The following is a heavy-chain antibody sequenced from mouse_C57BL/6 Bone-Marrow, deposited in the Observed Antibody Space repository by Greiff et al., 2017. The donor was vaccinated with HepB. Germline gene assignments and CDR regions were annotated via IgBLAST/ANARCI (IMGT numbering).Heavy chain of an antibody. J-gene: IGHJ4*01. CDR1: GYTFTSHW. Sequence: VQLQQPGAELVKPGASVKLSCKASGYTFTSHWMHWVKQRPGQGLEWIGMIHPNSGSTNYNEKFKSKATLTVDKSSSTAYMQLSSLTSEDSAVYYCARGRWLLGYAMDYWGQGTSVTVSS. CDR3: ARGRWLLGYAMDY. D-gene: IGHD2-3*01. V-gene: IGHV1-64*01. CDR2: IHPNSGST.